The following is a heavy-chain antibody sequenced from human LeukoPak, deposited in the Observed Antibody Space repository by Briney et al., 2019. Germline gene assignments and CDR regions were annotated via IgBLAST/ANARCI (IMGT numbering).Heavy chain of an antibody. Sequence: GGSLRLSCAASGFTFSSYPMSWVRQAPGKGLEWVSGINWNGGSTGYADSVKGRFTISRDNAKNSLYLQMNSLRAEDTALYYCARWGSGYNLFDYWGQGILVTVSS. D-gene: IGHD3-3*01. V-gene: IGHV3-20*04. CDR2: INWNGGST. J-gene: IGHJ4*02. CDR1: GFTFSSYP. CDR3: ARWGSGYNLFDY.